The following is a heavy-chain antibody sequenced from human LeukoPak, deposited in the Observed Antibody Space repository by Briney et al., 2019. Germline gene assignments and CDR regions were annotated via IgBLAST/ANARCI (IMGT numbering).Heavy chain of an antibody. V-gene: IGHV3-7*01. Sequence: GGSLRLSCEASGFTSISYWMSWVRQAPGKGLEWVANIKQDGSEKYYVDSVKGRFTISRDNAKNSLYLQMNSPRAEDTAVYYCARTKTFPDYWGQGTLVTVSS. CDR3: ARTKTFPDY. D-gene: IGHD2/OR15-2a*01. CDR1: GFTSISYW. CDR2: IKQDGSEK. J-gene: IGHJ4*02.